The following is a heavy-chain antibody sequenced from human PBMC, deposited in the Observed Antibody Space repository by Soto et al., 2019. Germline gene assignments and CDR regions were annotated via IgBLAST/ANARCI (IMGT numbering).Heavy chain of an antibody. D-gene: IGHD5-12*01. CDR1: GYTFGSYG. CDR3: ARSRDRQAATIGVIYYYGMDV. CDR2: LSAYNGYT. Sequence: QVQLVQSGAEVKKPGASVKVSCKASGYTFGSYGINWVRQAPGQGLEWMGWLSAYNGYTNYAQKFQGRVTMSTDTSTSTAHMELRSLRYDDTAVYYCARSRDRQAATIGVIYYYGMDVWGQGTTVTVS. J-gene: IGHJ6*02. V-gene: IGHV1-18*01.